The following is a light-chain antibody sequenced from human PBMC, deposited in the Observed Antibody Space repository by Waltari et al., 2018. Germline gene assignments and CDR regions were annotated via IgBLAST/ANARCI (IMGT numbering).Light chain of an antibody. CDR3: NSFTTSNSLV. J-gene: IGLJ1*01. CDR1: SSDVGGYNY. CDR2: AVT. V-gene: IGLV2-14*03. Sequence: QSALTQPASVSGSPGQSITISCTGTSSDVGGYNYVSWYQQHPGKAPKLIIYAVTTRPSGVANRFAGTKSGNTASLTISGLQAEDEADYYCNSFTTSNSLVFGTGTKVSVL.